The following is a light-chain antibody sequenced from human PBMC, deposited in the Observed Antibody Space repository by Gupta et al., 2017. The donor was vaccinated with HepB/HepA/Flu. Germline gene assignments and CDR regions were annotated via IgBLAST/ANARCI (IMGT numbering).Light chain of an antibody. J-gene: IGKJ2*04. CDR3: LQRDSFPRS. CDR2: SAY. Sequence: DIQMTQSPASVSASLGYTVTITCRASQDIDRWLDWYQQKPGEAPRLLIYSAYTLQSGVPSRFSGSGFGTNFTLTISSLQPEDSANYYCLQRDSFPRSFGQGTKLEIK. CDR1: QDIDRW. V-gene: IGKV1-12*01.